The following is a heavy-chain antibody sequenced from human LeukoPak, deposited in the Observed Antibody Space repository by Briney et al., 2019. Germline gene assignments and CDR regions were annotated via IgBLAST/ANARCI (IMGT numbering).Heavy chain of an antibody. D-gene: IGHD3-3*01. CDR1: GFTFSSYA. CDR3: AKEWVDFWSGYYTMPDY. V-gene: IGHV3-23*01. J-gene: IGHJ4*02. Sequence: GGSLRLSCAASGFTFSSYAMSWVRQAPGKGLEWVSAISGSGGSTYYADSVKGRFTISRDNSTNTLCLQMTSLRAEETAVYYCAKEWVDFWSGYYTMPDYWGQGTLVTVSS. CDR2: ISGSGGST.